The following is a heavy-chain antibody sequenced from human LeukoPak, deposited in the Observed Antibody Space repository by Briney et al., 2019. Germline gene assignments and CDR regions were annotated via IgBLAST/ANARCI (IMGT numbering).Heavy chain of an antibody. CDR2: IYPGDSDT. CDR1: GYKFSTYW. CDR3: ARRHDSFDY. V-gene: IGHV5-51*01. Sequence: GESLKISCQASGYKFSTYWIVWVRRAPGRGLEWMGNIYPGDSDTRYNPSFRGQVTVSADKSTNTVYLQWSAVQASDSGMYYCARRHDSFDYWGQGTLVTVSS. J-gene: IGHJ4*02.